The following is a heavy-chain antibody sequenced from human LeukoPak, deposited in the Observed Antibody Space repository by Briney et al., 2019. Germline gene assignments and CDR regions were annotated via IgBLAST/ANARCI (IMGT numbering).Heavy chain of an antibody. CDR1: GFTFSSYS. CDR3: AKTYYYASGSF. D-gene: IGHD3-10*01. CDR2: ISSASGSI. V-gene: IGHV3-48*04. Sequence: GGSLRLSCAASGFTFSSYSMNWVRQAPGKGLEWVSYISSASGSIYYADSVKGRFTISRDNAKNSLFLQMNSLRAEDTAVYYCAKTYYYASGSFWGRGTLVTVSS. J-gene: IGHJ4*02.